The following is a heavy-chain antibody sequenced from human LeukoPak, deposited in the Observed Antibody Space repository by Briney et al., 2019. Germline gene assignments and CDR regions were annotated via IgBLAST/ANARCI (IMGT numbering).Heavy chain of an antibody. CDR1: GGSFSGYY. CDR3: ARDVPGSYSFDY. J-gene: IGHJ4*02. Sequence: SETLSLTCAVYGGSFSGYYWSWIRQPPGKGLEWIGEINRSGSTNYNPSLKSRVTISVDTSKNQFSLKLSSVTAADTAVYYCARDVPGSYSFDYWGQGTLVTVSS. D-gene: IGHD1-26*01. CDR2: INRSGST. V-gene: IGHV4-34*01.